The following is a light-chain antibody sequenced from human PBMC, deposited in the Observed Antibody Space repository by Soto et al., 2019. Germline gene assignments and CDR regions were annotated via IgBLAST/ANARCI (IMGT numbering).Light chain of an antibody. CDR2: ESS. J-gene: IGLJ3*02. CDR1: SSDVGSYNL. V-gene: IGLV2-23*01. CDR3: CSYVGSSTLV. Sequence: QSALTQPASVSGSPGQSITISCTGTSSDVGSYNLVSWYRQHPGKAPKLMIYESSKRPSGLSNRFSGSKSGNTASLTISGLQAEDEVDYYCCSYVGSSTLVFGGGTKLTVL.